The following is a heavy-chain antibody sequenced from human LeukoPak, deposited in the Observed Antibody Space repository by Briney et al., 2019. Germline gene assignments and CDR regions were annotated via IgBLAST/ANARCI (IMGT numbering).Heavy chain of an antibody. Sequence: SETLSLTCTDSGGSISSGSYYWSWIRQPAGKGLEWIGRIYTSGSTNYNPSLKSRVTISVDTSKNQFSLKLSSVTAADTAVYYCARYCSGGSCYFDLWGQGTLVTVSS. CDR1: GGSISSGSYY. CDR2: IYTSGST. D-gene: IGHD2-15*01. V-gene: IGHV4-61*02. CDR3: ARYCSGGSCYFDL. J-gene: IGHJ5*02.